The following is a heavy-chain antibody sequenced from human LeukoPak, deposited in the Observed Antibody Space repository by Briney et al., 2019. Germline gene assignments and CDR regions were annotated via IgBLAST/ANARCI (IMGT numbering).Heavy chain of an antibody. J-gene: IGHJ4*02. CDR2: ISCSTGPI. CDR3: ARDRDYGDPIDY. CDR1: AFTLSNFN. Sequence: GGSLRLSCAASAFTLSNFNMDWLRHGPGKGLEWGSSISCSTGPIYYSDSVKGRLTISSDNAKNTLYLQMNSLRAEDTAVYYCARDRDYGDPIDYWGQGSLVAVSS. D-gene: IGHD4-17*01. V-gene: IGHV3-21*01.